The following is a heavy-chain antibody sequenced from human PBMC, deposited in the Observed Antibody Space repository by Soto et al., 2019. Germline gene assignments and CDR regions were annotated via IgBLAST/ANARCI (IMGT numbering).Heavy chain of an antibody. J-gene: IGHJ4*02. CDR2: IDPSDSYT. CDR3: ARLTDGYNGELDY. V-gene: IGHV5-10-1*01. CDR1: GYSFTSYW. D-gene: IGHD5-12*01. Sequence: GESLKISCKGPGYSFTSYWISWVRQMPGKGLEWRGRIDPSDSYTNYSPSFQGHVTISADKSISTAYLQWSSLKASDTAMYYCARLTDGYNGELDYWGQGTLVTVSS.